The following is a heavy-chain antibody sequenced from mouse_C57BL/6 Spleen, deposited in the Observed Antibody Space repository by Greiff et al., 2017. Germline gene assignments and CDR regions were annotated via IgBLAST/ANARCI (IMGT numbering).Heavy chain of an antibody. D-gene: IGHD2-4*01. CDR2: INPSNGGT. J-gene: IGHJ4*01. V-gene: IGHV1-53*01. CDR1: GYTFTSYW. CDR3: ARGGVYYDYDEAMDY. Sequence: QVQLQQPGTELVKPGASVTLSCKASGYTFTSYWMHWVKQRPGQGLEWIGNINPSNGGTNYNEKFKSKATLTVDKSSSTAYMQLSSLTSEDSAVYYCARGGVYYDYDEAMDYWGQGTSVTVSS.